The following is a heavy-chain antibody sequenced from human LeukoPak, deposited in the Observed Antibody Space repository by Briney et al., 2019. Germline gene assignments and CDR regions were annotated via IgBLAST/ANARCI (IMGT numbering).Heavy chain of an antibody. CDR1: GFTVSSNY. CDR3: ARGGRLTTVITTGAFDI. CDR2: IYSGGST. J-gene: IGHJ3*02. D-gene: IGHD4-17*01. Sequence: GSLRLSCAASGFTVSSNYMSWVRQAPGKGLECVSVIYSGGSTYYADSVKGRFTISRDNSKNTLFLQMNSLRAEDTAVYYCARGGRLTTVITTGAFDIWGQGTMVTVSS. V-gene: IGHV3-66*01.